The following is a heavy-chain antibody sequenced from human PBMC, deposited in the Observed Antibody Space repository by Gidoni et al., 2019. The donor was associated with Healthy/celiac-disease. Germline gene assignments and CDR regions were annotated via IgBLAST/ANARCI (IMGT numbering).Heavy chain of an antibody. CDR3: AREGGESYFDY. D-gene: IGHD3-10*01. J-gene: IGHJ4*02. V-gene: IGHV3-21*01. CDR1: GFTFSSYS. Sequence: EVQLVESGRGLVKPGGSLRLSCAASGFTFSSYSMHWGRQAPGKGLEGVSSSSSSSRYIYYADSVKGRFTISRDNAKNSLYLKMNSLRAEDTAVYYCAREGGESYFDYWGQGTLVTVSS. CDR2: SSSSSRYI.